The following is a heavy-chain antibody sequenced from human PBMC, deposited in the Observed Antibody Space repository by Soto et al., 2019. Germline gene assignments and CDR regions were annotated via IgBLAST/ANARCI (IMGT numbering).Heavy chain of an antibody. CDR1: GYTFTSYG. CDR3: ARDRGNYYDSSGYSSPWGHYYYYYGMDV. Sequence: ASVKVSCKASGYTFTSYGISWVRQAPGQGLEWMGWISAYNGNTNYAQKLQGRVTMTTDTSTSTAYMELRSLRSDDTAVYYCARDRGNYYDSSGYSSPWGHYYYYYGMDVWGQGTTVTVSS. V-gene: IGHV1-18*01. CDR2: ISAYNGNT. D-gene: IGHD3-22*01. J-gene: IGHJ6*02.